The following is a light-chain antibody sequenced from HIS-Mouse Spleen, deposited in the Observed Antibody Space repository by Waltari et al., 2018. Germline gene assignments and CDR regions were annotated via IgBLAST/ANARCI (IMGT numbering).Light chain of an antibody. V-gene: IGLV3-10*01. CDR1: ALPKKY. J-gene: IGLJ2*01. Sequence: SYELTQPPSVSVSPGQTARITCSGDALPKKYAYWYQQKSGQATVLVIYEDSKRPPGIPEIFSGSSSGTMATLTISGAQVEDEADYYCYSTDSSCNHRVFGGGTKLTVL. CDR3: YSTDSSCNHRV. CDR2: EDS.